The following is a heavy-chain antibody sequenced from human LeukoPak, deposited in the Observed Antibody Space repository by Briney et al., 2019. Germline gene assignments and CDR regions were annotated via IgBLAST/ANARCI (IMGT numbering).Heavy chain of an antibody. CDR2: IYYSGST. Sequence: SETLSLTCTVSGGSVSSGSYYWSWIRQPPGKGLEWIGYIYYSGSTNYNPSLKSRVTISVDTSKNQFSLKLSSVTAADTAVYYCARSLTGNFDYWGQGTLVTVSS. CDR3: ARSLTGNFDY. CDR1: GGSVSSGSYY. D-gene: IGHD3-9*01. V-gene: IGHV4-61*01. J-gene: IGHJ4*02.